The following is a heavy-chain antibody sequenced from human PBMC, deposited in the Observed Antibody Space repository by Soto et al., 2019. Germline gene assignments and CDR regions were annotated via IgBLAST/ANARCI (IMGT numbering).Heavy chain of an antibody. D-gene: IGHD7-27*01. CDR2: INSGGSST. V-gene: IGHV3-74*01. J-gene: IGHJ4*02. Sequence: GGSLRLSCAASGFTFSNYWMHWVRQAPGKGLVWVSRINSGGSSTTYADSVKGRFTISRDNAKNTLYLQMNSLRAEDTAVYYCASSLLTPFDYWGQGTLVTVSS. CDR1: GFTFSNYW. CDR3: ASSLLTPFDY.